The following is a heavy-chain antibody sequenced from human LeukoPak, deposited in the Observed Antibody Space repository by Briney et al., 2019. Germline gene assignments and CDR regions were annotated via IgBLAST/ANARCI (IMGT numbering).Heavy chain of an antibody. CDR3: ARARTTGASYYYYGMDV. Sequence: GGSLRLSCAASGFTFSSYWMSWVRQAPGKGLEWVANIKQDGSEKYYVDSVKGRFTISRDNAKNSLYLQMNSLRAEDTAVYYCARARTTGASYYYYGMDVWGQGTTVTVSS. CDR1: GFTFSSYW. J-gene: IGHJ6*02. V-gene: IGHV3-7*01. CDR2: IKQDGSEK. D-gene: IGHD1-1*01.